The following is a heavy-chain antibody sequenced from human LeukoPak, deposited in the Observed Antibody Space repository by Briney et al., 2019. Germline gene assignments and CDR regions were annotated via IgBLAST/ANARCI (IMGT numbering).Heavy chain of an antibody. CDR1: GGSISSNAYF. CDR2: IRYSGST. CDR3: ATSDTVSTYNWFDP. V-gene: IGHV4-39*01. J-gene: IGHJ5*02. D-gene: IGHD5/OR15-5a*01. Sequence: SETLSLTCTVSGGSISSNAYFWGWIRRPPGKGLEWIGSIRYSGSTYYNPSLKSRVTISVDTSKNQFSLNLSSLTAADTAVYYCATSDTVSTYNWFDPWGQGTLVTVS.